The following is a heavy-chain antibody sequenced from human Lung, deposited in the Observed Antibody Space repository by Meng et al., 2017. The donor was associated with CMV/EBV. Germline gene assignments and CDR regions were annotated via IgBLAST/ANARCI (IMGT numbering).Heavy chain of an antibody. V-gene: IGHV1-18*01. CDR1: GTPFGGYG. D-gene: IGHD2-15*01. CDR2: FVNYVDT. CDR3: ASGTPGRSYCDY. Sequence: SGAEVSKPGAQGAASCKVFGTPFGGYGVCWVRQAPGQGLEWMGWFVNYVDTYPAPKFQGRVTMTTDTHTNTAFMELRSLTSDDTAVYYCASGTPGRSYCDYWGQGTLVTVSS. J-gene: IGHJ4*02.